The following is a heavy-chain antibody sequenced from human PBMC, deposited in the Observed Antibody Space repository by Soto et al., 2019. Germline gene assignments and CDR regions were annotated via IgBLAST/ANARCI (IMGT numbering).Heavy chain of an antibody. J-gene: IGHJ4*02. Sequence: PGGSLRLSCAASGFTFNNYAMYWVRQAPGKGLEWVSGINSGGSTYSADSVKGRFTISRDNSKNTMYLQMNSLRAEDTAVYYCAKDWEYTVSRPLFDNWGQGTLVTVSS. CDR2: INSGGST. CDR1: GFTFNNYA. CDR3: AKDWEYTVSRPLFDN. V-gene: IGHV3-23*01. D-gene: IGHD4-17*01.